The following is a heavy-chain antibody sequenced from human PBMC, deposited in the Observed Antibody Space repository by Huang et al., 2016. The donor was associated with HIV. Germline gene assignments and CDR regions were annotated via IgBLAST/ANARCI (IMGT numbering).Heavy chain of an antibody. J-gene: IGHJ3*02. Sequence: QVQLVESGGGVVQPGRSLRLCCAASGFTLSDYAIPWVRQAPGKWLGWVALISYDGNDKVYSESVRSRLTISRDNFNNTLYLQMNSLRHEDTALYYCARFGKRLPMLRGEDVIGDIWGQGTMVIVSS. CDR2: ISYDGNDK. V-gene: IGHV3-30-3*01. CDR1: GFTLSDYA. D-gene: IGHD3-10*01. CDR3: ARFGKRLPMLRGEDVIGDI.